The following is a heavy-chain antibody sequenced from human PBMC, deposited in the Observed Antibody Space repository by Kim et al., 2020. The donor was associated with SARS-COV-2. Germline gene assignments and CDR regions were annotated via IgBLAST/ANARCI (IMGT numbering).Heavy chain of an antibody. CDR1: GFTFSNAW. J-gene: IGHJ4*02. V-gene: IGHV3-15*01. Sequence: GGSLRLSCAASGFTFSNAWMSWVRQAPGKGLEWVGRIKSKTDGGTTDYAAPVKGRFTISRDDSKNTLYLQMNSLKTEDTAVYYCTTERVLPYYYGSGSYYFDYWGQGTLVTVSS. CDR3: TTERVLPYYYGSGSYYFDY. CDR2: IKSKTDGGTT. D-gene: IGHD3-10*01.